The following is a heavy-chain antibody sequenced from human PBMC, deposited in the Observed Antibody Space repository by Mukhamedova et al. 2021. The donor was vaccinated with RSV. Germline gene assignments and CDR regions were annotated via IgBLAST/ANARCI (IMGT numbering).Heavy chain of an antibody. Sequence: APGKGLEWVASISDSSNYIYYADSVKGRFTISRDNAKNSLYLQMNSLRAEDTAVYYCASDYVWGTYLGDYCGQGTLVTVSS. J-gene: IGHJ4*02. V-gene: IGHV3-21*01. CDR3: ASDYVWGTYLGDY. CDR2: ISDSSNYI. D-gene: IGHD3-16*01.